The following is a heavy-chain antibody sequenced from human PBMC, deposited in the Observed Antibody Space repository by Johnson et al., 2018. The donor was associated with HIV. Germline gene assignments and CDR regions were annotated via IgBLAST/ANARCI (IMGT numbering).Heavy chain of an antibody. J-gene: IGHJ3*02. D-gene: IGHD3-3*01. CDR3: ARGDFWSGYPDAFDI. V-gene: IGHV3-30*04. CDR1: GFTFSSYA. CDR2: ISYDGSNK. Sequence: QVQLVESGGGVVQPGRSLRLSCAASGFTFSSYAMHWVRQAPGKGLEWVAVISYDGSNKYYAASVKGRFTISRDNSKNTLYLQMNSLRAEDTAVYYCARGDFWSGYPDAFDIWGQGTMVTVSS.